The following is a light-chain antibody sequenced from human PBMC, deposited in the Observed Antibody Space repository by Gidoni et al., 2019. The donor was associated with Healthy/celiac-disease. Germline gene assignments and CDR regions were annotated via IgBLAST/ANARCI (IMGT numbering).Light chain of an antibody. Sequence: QLVLTQSPSASASLGASVKLTCTLSSGHSSYAIAWHPQQPEKGPRYLMKLNSDGSHSQGDGIPDRFSGSSSGAERYLTISSLQSEDEADYDCQTWGTGMVFGGGTKLTVL. V-gene: IGLV4-69*01. CDR3: QTWGTGMV. CDR1: SGHSSYA. J-gene: IGLJ3*02. CDR2: LNSDGSH.